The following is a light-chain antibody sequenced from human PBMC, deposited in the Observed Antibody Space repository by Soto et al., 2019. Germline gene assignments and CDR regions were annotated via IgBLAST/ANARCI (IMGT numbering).Light chain of an antibody. J-gene: IGLJ1*01. CDR1: SSDVGSYNL. CDR3: CSYAGSSSYV. V-gene: IGLV2-23*02. CDR2: RVS. Sequence: QSALTQPASVSGSPGQSITISCTGASSDVGSYNLVSWYQQHPGKAPKLIIYRVSERPSGVSNRFSGSKSGNTASLTISGLQAEDEADYYCCSYAGSSSYVFGTGTKLTV.